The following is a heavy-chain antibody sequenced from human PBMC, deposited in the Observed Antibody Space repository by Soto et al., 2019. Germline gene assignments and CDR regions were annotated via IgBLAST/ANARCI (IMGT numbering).Heavy chain of an antibody. V-gene: IGHV3-48*01. CDR3: ARDGGQWLNWFDP. CDR2: ISSSSTI. J-gene: IGHJ5*02. D-gene: IGHD6-19*01. Sequence: GGSLRLSCAASGFTFSSYSMNWVRQAPGKGLEWVSYISSSSTIYYADSVKGRFTISRDNAKNSLYLRMNSLRAEDTAVYYCARDGGQWLNWFDPWGQGTLVTVSS. CDR1: GFTFSSYS.